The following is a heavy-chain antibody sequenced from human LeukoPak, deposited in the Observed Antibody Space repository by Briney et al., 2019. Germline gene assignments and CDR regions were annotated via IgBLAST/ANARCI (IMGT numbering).Heavy chain of an antibody. V-gene: IGHV3-23*01. D-gene: IGHD2-8*01. Sequence: GGSLRLSCAASGFMFRDAAMTWVRQAPGKGLEWVSLIASSGLNTYYAGSVKGRFTISRDNSKNTVSLQINSLRVEDTAIYYCARDIELSTWGLGTLVTVSS. CDR2: IASSGLNT. J-gene: IGHJ3*01. CDR3: ARDIELST. CDR1: GFMFRDAA.